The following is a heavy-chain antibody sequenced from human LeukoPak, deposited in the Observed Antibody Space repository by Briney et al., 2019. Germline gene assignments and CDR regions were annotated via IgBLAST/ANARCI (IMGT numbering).Heavy chain of an antibody. J-gene: IGHJ3*02. CDR2: IYYSGGT. V-gene: IGHV4-59*08. CDR3: ASTIFGVADAFDI. CDR1: GGSISSYY. D-gene: IGHD3-3*01. Sequence: SETLSLTCTVSGGSISSYYWSWIRQPPGKGLEWIGYIYYSGGTNYNPSLKSRVTISVDTSKNQFSLKLSSVTAADTAVYYCASTIFGVADAFDIWGQGTMVTVSS.